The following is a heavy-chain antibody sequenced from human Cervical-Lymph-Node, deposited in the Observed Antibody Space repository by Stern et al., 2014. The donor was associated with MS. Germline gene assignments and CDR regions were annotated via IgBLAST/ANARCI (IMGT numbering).Heavy chain of an antibody. CDR1: GYTFTSYG. D-gene: IGHD3-3*01. CDR3: AAWASFGVAFDY. V-gene: IGHV1-18*04. Sequence: QVQLVQSGAEVKKPGASVKVSCKASGYTFTSYGISWVRQAPGQGLEWMGWISPNNGNTNYAQKLQGRVTMTTDTSTSTAYMELRSLRSDDTAAYYCAAWASFGVAFDYWGQGTLVTVSS. CDR2: ISPNNGNT. J-gene: IGHJ4*02.